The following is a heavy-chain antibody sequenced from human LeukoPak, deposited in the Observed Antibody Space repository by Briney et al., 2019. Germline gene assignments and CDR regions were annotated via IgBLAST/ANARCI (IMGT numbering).Heavy chain of an antibody. V-gene: IGHV3-21*01. D-gene: IGHD3-10*01. J-gene: IGHJ4*02. CDR1: GFTFSSYR. CDR2: ISSSSYI. Sequence: GGSLRLSCAASGFTFSSYRMNWVRQAPGKGLEWVSSISSSSYIYYADSVKGRFTISRDNAKNSLYLQMNSLRAEDTAVYYCARGRYYYGSGSSDYWGQGTLVTVSS. CDR3: ARGRYYYGSGSSDY.